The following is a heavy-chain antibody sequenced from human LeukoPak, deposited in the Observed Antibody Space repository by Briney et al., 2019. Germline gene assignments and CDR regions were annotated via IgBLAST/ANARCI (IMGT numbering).Heavy chain of an antibody. CDR1: GYTFSNFG. Sequence: GASVKVSCKASGYTFSNFGISWVRQAPGQGLEWMGWISGNNDNPNYGQNFQGRFTVTSDSSTSTGYMELRNLRSDDTAVYYCARDGTSTDDYWGQGTLVTVSS. D-gene: IGHD2-2*01. CDR3: ARDGTSTDDY. CDR2: ISGNNDNP. J-gene: IGHJ4*02. V-gene: IGHV1-18*01.